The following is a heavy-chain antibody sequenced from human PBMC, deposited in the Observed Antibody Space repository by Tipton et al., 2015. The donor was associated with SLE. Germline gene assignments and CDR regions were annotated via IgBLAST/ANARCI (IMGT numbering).Heavy chain of an antibody. D-gene: IGHD6-13*01. J-gene: IGHJ5*02. V-gene: IGHV3-49*04. CDR3: TRLAAAGYWFDP. CDR2: IRSKAYGGTT. Sequence: RSLRLSCTASGFTFGDYAISWVRQAPGKGLEWVGFIRSKAYGGTTEYAASVKGRFTISRDDSKSIAYLQMNSLKTEDTAVYYCTRLAAAGYWFDPWGQGTLVTVSS. CDR1: GFTFGDYA.